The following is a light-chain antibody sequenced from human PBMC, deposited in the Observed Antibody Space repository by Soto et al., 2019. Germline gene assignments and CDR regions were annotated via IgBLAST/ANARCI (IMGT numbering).Light chain of an antibody. CDR2: GAS. J-gene: IGKJ3*01. V-gene: IGKV3-15*01. CDR3: QQYVSWPFS. CDR1: QSINNN. Sequence: EIVMTQSPAILSVSPGERATLSCRATQSINNNVAWYQQKPGQAPRLLIYGASTRATGLPARFSGSGSGAQFTLTISSLQSEDFAVYYCQQYVSWPFSFGPGTKVDIK.